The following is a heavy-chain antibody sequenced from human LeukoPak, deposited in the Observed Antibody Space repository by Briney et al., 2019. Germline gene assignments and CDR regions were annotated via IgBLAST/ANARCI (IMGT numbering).Heavy chain of an antibody. CDR2: MNPNSGNT. CDR1: GYTFTGYY. Sequence: ASVKVSCKASGYTFTGYYMHWVRQAPGQGLEWMGWMNPNSGNTGYAQKFQGRVTMTRNTSISTAYMELSSLRSEDTAVYYCARGGYYYGSGSPDDLDYWGQGTLVTVSS. J-gene: IGHJ4*02. D-gene: IGHD3-10*01. CDR3: ARGGYYYGSGSPDDLDY. V-gene: IGHV1-8*02.